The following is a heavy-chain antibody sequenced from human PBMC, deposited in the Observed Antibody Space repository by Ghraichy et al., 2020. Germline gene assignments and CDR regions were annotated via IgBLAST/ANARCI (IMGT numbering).Heavy chain of an antibody. CDR3: ARAIGMAEVH. CDR1: GFIFSDYW. J-gene: IGHJ4*02. D-gene: IGHD2-8*01. Sequence: GGSLRLSCAASGFIFSDYWMTWVRQAPGKGLEWVANINQDGSQLYYVDSVKGRFTISRDNTKNSLYLNMNSLRADDTAVYYCARAIGMAEVHWGQGTLITVSS. CDR2: INQDGSQL. V-gene: IGHV3-7*03.